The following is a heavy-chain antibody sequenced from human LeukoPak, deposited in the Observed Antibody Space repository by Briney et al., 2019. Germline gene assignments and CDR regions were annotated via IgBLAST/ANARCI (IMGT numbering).Heavy chain of an antibody. Sequence: SETLSLTCTVSGGSISSSSYYWGWIRQPPGKGLEWIGSIYYSGSTYYNPSLKSRVTMSVDTSNNQFSLKLSSVTAADTAVYYCARVIGGSYYDYWGQGTLVTVSS. V-gene: IGHV4-39*07. CDR2: IYYSGST. CDR3: ARVIGGSYYDY. D-gene: IGHD1-26*01. J-gene: IGHJ4*02. CDR1: GGSISSSSYY.